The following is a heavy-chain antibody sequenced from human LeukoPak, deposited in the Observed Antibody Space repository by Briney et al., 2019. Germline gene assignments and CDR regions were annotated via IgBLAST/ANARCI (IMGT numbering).Heavy chain of an antibody. CDR3: ARSVVPAAPDYYYYYMDV. Sequence: GASVKVSCKASGGTFSSYAISWVRQAPGQGLEWMGGIIPIFGTANYAQKFQGRVTITTDESTSTAYMELSSLRSEDTAVYYCARSVVPAAPDYYYYYMDVWGKGTTVTVSS. D-gene: IGHD2-2*01. CDR1: GGTFSSYA. J-gene: IGHJ6*03. V-gene: IGHV1-69*05. CDR2: IIPIFGTA.